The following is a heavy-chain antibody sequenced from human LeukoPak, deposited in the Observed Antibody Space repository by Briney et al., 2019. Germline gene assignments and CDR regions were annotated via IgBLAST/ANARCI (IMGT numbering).Heavy chain of an antibody. V-gene: IGHV3-30-3*01. D-gene: IGHD3-9*01. CDR1: GFTFSSYA. CDR3: ARLTVGAFDI. CDR2: ISYDGSNK. J-gene: IGHJ3*02. Sequence: GGSLRLSCAASGFTFSSYAMHWVRQAPGKGLEWVAVISYDGSNKYYADSVKGRFTISRDNSKNTLYLQMNSLRAEDTAVYYCARLTVGAFDIWGQGTRVTVSS.